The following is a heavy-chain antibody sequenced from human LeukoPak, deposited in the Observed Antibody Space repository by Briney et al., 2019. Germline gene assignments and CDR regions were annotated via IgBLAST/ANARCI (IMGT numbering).Heavy chain of an antibody. CDR1: GDSLSSGYY. J-gene: IGHJ4*02. CDR3: ARSLPPQYFDY. Sequence: SETLSLTCLVSGDSLSSGYYWGWIRQAPGKGLEWIGSIYYSGSTYYNPSLKSRVTISVDTSKNQFSLKLSSVTAADTAVYYCARSLPPQYFDYWGQGTLVTVSS. CDR2: IYYSGST. V-gene: IGHV4-38-2*01.